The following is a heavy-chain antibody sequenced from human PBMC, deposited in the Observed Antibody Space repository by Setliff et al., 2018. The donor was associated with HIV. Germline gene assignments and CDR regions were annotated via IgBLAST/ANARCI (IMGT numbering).Heavy chain of an antibody. CDR3: ARAGDCTEASCPKARFDP. V-gene: IGHV4-39*07. J-gene: IGHJ5*02. D-gene: IGHD2-8*02. CDR1: RGSISSTSHY. CDR2: IYYSGRT. Sequence: ASETLSLTCIVSRGSISSTSHYWGWVRQSPGRRLEWIGSIYYSGRTYYNPSLKSRVTMSVDTSMNQFSLNLNSVTAADTAVYYCARAGDCTEASCPKARFDPWGPGILVTVSS.